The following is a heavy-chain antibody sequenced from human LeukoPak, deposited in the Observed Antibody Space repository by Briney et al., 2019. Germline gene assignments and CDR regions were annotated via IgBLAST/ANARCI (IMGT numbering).Heavy chain of an antibody. Sequence: SETLSLTCTVSGGSISSSSYYWGWIRQPPGKGLEWIGSIYYSGSTYYNPSLKSRVTISVDTSKNQFSLKLSSVTAADTAVYYCASLLPGGEVYYYGMDVWGQGTTVTVSS. J-gene: IGHJ6*02. V-gene: IGHV4-39*01. CDR2: IYYSGST. D-gene: IGHD3-22*01. CDR3: ASLLPGGEVYYYGMDV. CDR1: GGSISSSSYY.